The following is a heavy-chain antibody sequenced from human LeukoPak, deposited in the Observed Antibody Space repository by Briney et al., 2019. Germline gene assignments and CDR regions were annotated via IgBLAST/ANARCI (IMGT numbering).Heavy chain of an antibody. CDR2: IYYSGST. CDR1: GGSISSGGYY. J-gene: IGHJ5*02. D-gene: IGHD3-10*01. Sequence: SQTLSLTCTVSGGSISSGGYYWSWIRQHPGKGLEWIGYIYYSGSTYYNPSLKSRVTISVDTSKNQSSMKLSSVTAAATAVYYCARLLWFGELFLGRFDPWGQGTLVTVSS. V-gene: IGHV4-31*03. CDR3: ARLLWFGELFLGRFDP.